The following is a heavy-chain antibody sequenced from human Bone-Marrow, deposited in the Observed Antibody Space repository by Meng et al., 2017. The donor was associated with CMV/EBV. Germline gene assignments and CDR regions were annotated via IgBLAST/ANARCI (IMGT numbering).Heavy chain of an antibody. D-gene: IGHD3-3*01. CDR2: ISAYNGNT. Sequence: ASVKVSCKASGYTFTSYGISWVRQAPGQGLEWMGWISAYNGNTNYAQKLQGRVTMTTDTSTSTACMELRSLRSDDTAVYYCARDDRTTYYDFWSGGSGMDVWGQGTTVTFSS. V-gene: IGHV1-18*01. CDR3: ARDDRTTYYDFWSGGSGMDV. J-gene: IGHJ6*02. CDR1: GYTFTSYG.